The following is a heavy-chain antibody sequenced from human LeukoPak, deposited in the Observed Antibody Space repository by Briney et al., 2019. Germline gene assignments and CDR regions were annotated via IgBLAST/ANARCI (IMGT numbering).Heavy chain of an antibody. D-gene: IGHD4-17*01. CDR3: ARRSGDSLYFDY. V-gene: IGHV4-59*08. CDR2: IYYSGST. J-gene: IGHJ4*02. CDR1: GGSIITYY. Sequence: PSETLSLTCTVSGGSIITYYWSWIRQPPGKGLEWIGYIYYSGSTNYHPSLKSRVTISLDTPKSQFSLNLSSVTAADTAVYYCARRSGDSLYFDYWGQGTLVTASS.